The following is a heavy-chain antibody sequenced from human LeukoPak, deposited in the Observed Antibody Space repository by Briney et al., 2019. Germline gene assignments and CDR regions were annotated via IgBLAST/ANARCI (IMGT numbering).Heavy chain of an antibody. V-gene: IGHV3-74*01. CDR1: GFTFSSYS. CDR2: INSDGSSR. CDR3: ARRVVVSATGFDP. Sequence: GGSLRLSCAASGFTFSSYSMNWVRQAPGKGLVWVSRINSDGSSRSYADSVKGRFTISRDNAMTTLYLQMNSLRAEDTAVYYCARRVVVSATGFDPWGQGTLVTVSS. J-gene: IGHJ5*02. D-gene: IGHD2-15*01.